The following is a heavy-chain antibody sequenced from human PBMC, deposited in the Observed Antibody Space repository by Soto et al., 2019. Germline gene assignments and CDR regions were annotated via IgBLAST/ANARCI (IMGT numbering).Heavy chain of an antibody. Sequence: QVQLVQSGAEVKKPGSSVKVSCKASGGTFSSYAISWVRQAPGQGLEWMGVIIPILGTANYAQKFQGRVKITADESTSTAYMELSSLRPEDTAVYYCSRDPSLAARPNWFDPWGQGTLVTGSS. CDR1: GGTFSSYA. D-gene: IGHD6-6*01. V-gene: IGHV1-69*01. J-gene: IGHJ5*02. CDR2: IIPILGTA. CDR3: SRDPSLAARPNWFDP.